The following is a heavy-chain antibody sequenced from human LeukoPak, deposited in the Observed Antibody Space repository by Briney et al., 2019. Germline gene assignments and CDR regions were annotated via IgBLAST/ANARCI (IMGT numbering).Heavy chain of an antibody. CDR2: INSDSGGT. J-gene: IGHJ3*02. Sequence: ASVKVSCKASGYTFTGHYMHWVRQAPGQGLEWMGWINSDSGGTKYAQKFQGSVIMTRVTSISTAYMELSRLKSDDTAVYYCARGRVHSWSDAFISGAKGQRSPSLQ. V-gene: IGHV1-2*02. CDR1: GYTFTGHY. CDR3: ARGRVHSWSDAFIS. D-gene: IGHD1-1*01.